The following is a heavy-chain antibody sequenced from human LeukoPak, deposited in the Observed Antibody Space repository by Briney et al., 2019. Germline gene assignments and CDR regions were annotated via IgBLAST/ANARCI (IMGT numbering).Heavy chain of an antibody. J-gene: IGHJ4*02. CDR1: GFTFSSNG. Sequence: PGGSLRLSCAASGFTFSSNGMHWVRQAPGKGLEWVAVIWYDGSKEYYADSVKGRFTISRDNSKNTLYLQMNSLRAEDTAVYYCAREEGYCSGGSCYSGYFDYWGQGTLVTVSS. CDR3: AREEGYCSGGSCYSGYFDY. D-gene: IGHD2-15*01. V-gene: IGHV3-33*01. CDR2: IWYDGSKE.